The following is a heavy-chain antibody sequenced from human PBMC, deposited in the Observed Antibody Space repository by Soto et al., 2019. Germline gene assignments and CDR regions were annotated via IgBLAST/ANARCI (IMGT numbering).Heavy chain of an antibody. J-gene: IGHJ4*02. CDR2: ISCSGDST. CDR1: GFTFSTYA. CDR3: AKERSSGWSFDY. Sequence: EVQLLESGGGLVQPGGSLRLSCAASGFTFSTYAMNWVRQAPGKGLEWVSGISCSGDSTYYADSVKGRFTVSRDNSKNTLYLQMNSLRAEDTAVFYCAKERSSGWSFDYWGQGTLVTVSS. D-gene: IGHD6-19*01. V-gene: IGHV3-23*01.